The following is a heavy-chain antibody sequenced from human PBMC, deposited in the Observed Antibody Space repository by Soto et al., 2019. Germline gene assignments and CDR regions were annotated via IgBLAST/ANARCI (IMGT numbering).Heavy chain of an antibody. J-gene: IGHJ6*02. D-gene: IGHD6-25*01. CDR2: IFSNAEK. V-gene: IGHV2-26*01. CDR1: GFSLNSTRMG. CDR3: ARISGNSAYYYYYGMDV. Sequence: QVTLKESGPALVKPTETLTLTCTVSGFSLNSTRMGVSWIRQPPGKALEWLAHIFSNAEKSYSTSLKSRLTISNDTSKSQVVLTMTNMDPVDTATYSCARISGNSAYYYYYGMDVWGRGTTVTVSS.